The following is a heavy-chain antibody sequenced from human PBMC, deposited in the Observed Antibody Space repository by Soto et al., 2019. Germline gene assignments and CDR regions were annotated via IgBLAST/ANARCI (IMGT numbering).Heavy chain of an antibody. Sequence: ASVKVSCKASGYTFTSYDINWVRQATGQGLEWMGWMNPNSGNTGYAQKFQGRVTMTRNTSISTAYMELSSLRSEDTAVYYCARLEYYYDSSGYYGAASDIWGQGTMVTVSS. CDR1: GYTFTSYD. CDR2: MNPNSGNT. D-gene: IGHD3-22*01. V-gene: IGHV1-8*01. CDR3: ARLEYYYDSSGYYGAASDI. J-gene: IGHJ3*02.